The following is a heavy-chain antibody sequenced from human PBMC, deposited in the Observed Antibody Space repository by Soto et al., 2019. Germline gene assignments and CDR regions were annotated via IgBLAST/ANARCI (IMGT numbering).Heavy chain of an antibody. CDR2: IYYSGST. V-gene: IGHV4-31*03. D-gene: IGHD2-8*01. CDR1: GGSISSGGYY. CDR3: ASILGYCTNGVCSDDAFDI. Sequence: SETLSLTCTVSGGSISSGGYYWSWIRQHPGKGLEWSGYIYYSGSTYYNPSLKSRVTISVDTSKNQFSLKLSSVTAADTAVYYCASILGYCTNGVCSDDAFDIWGQGTMVTVSS. J-gene: IGHJ3*02.